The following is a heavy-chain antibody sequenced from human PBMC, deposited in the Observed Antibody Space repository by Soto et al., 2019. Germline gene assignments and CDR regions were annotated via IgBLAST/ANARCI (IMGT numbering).Heavy chain of an antibody. D-gene: IGHD3-10*01. Sequence: GGSLRLSCAASGFTFSSYAMSWVRQAPGKGLEWVSAISGSGGSTYYADSVKGRFTISRDNSKNTLYLQMNSLRAEDTAVYYCAKDGVRGVIGGDYAFDIWGQGTMVTVSS. CDR3: AKDGVRGVIGGDYAFDI. J-gene: IGHJ3*02. CDR2: ISGSGGST. CDR1: GFTFSSYA. V-gene: IGHV3-23*01.